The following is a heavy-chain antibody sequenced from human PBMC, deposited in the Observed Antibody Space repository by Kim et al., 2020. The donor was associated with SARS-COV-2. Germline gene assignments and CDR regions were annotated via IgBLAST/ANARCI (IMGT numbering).Heavy chain of an antibody. V-gene: IGHV1-69*02. CDR3: ATGAGVGSGWPMMSPYGMDV. Sequence: SVKVSCKASGGTFSSYTISWVRQAPGQGLEWMGRIIPILGIANYAQKFQGRVTITADKSTSTAYMELSSLRSEDTAVYYCATGAGVGSGWPMMSPYGMDVWGQGTTVTVSS. D-gene: IGHD6-19*01. CDR1: GGTFSSYT. CDR2: IIPILGIA. J-gene: IGHJ6*02.